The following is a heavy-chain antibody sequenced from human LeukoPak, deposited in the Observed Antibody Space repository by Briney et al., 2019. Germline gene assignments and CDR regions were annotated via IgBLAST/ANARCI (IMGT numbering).Heavy chain of an antibody. CDR3: ATGSGMSYYYDSSGYSFDY. V-gene: IGHV1-69*05. CDR2: IIPIFGTA. J-gene: IGHJ4*02. Sequence: SVKVSCKASGGTFSSYAISWVRQPPGQGLEWMGGIIPIFGTANYAQKFQGRVTITTDESTSTAYMELSSLRSEDTAVYYCATGSGMSYYYDSSGYSFDYWGQGTLVTVSS. CDR1: GGTFSSYA. D-gene: IGHD3-22*01.